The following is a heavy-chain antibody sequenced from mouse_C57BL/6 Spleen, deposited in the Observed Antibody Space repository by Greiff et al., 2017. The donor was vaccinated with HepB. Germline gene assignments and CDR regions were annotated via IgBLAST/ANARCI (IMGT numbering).Heavy chain of an antibody. V-gene: IGHV1-42*01. J-gene: IGHJ2*01. D-gene: IGHD2-3*01. CDR3: ARWDDGYLFDY. CDR1: GYSFTGYY. CDR2: INPSTGGT. Sequence: VQLQQSGPELVKPGASVKISCKASGYSFTGYYMNWVKQSPEKSLEWIGEINPSTGGTTYNQKFKAKATLTVDKSSSTAYMQLKSLTSEDSAVYYCARWDDGYLFDYWGQGTTLTVSS.